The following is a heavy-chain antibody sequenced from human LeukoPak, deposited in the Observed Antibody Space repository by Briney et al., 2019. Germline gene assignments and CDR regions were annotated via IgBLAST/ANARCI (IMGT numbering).Heavy chain of an antibody. Sequence: PGGSLRLSCVVYGLTFGDHYVSWIRQAPGKGLDWIAYISNSGTVKNYANSVRGRFTISRDSAKRSVFLQMSSLRSDDTAVYYCARGDSLYCFDLWGQGTLVSVSP. CDR1: GLTFGDHY. D-gene: IGHD2-21*02. V-gene: IGHV3-11*04. CDR2: ISNSGTVK. CDR3: ARGDSLYCFDL. J-gene: IGHJ4*02.